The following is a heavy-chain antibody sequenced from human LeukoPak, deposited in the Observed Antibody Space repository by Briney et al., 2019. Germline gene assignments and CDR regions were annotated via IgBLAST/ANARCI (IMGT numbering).Heavy chain of an antibody. J-gene: IGHJ4*02. CDR2: INSDGSST. D-gene: IGHD3-3*01. CDR3: AKDRGVRFLEWFFDY. V-gene: IGHV3-74*01. Sequence: GGSLRLSCAASGFTLSSNWMHWVRHAPGKGLVWVSRINSDGSSTNYADSVKGRFTISRDNSKNTLYLQMNSLRAEDTAVYYCAKDRGVRFLEWFFDYWGQGTLVTVSS. CDR1: GFTLSSNW.